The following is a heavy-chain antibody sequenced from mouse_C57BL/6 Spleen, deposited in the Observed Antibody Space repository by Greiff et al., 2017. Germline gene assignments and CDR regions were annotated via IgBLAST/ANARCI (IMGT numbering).Heavy chain of an antibody. CDR1: GFTFSDAW. D-gene: IGHD1-1*01. Sequence: EVKVVESGGGLVQPGGSMKLSCAASGFTFSDAWMDWVRQSPEKGLEWVAEIRNKANNHATYYAESVKGRFTISRDDSKSSVYLQMNSLRAEDTGIYYCTRGYGSSYHYWYFDVWGTGTTVTVSS. CDR3: TRGYGSSYHYWYFDV. CDR2: IRNKANNHAT. J-gene: IGHJ1*03. V-gene: IGHV6-6*01.